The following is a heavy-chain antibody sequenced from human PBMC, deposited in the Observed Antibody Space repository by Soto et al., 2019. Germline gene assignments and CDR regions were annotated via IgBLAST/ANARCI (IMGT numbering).Heavy chain of an antibody. V-gene: IGHV1-45*02. CDR1: GNTFTYRY. CDR3: ATGGAGSGPFTWELPDH. J-gene: IGHJ4*02. Sequence: QLQLVQSGAEVKKTGSTVTVSCQALGNTFTYRYLHWVRQAPGQALEWRGWITPFSGDVHSAQKSQERVPGTRDRSINTASMRMSSLGSEDTAMYYCATGGAGSGPFTWELPDHWGQGTLVTVSS. CDR2: ITPFSGDV. D-gene: IGHD1-26*01.